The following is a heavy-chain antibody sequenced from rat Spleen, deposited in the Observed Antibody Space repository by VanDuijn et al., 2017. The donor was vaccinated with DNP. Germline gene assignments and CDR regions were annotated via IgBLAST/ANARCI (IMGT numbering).Heavy chain of an antibody. Sequence: EMQLQESGSGLVKPSQSLSLTCSVTGSSITSNYWGWIRKFPGNKMEYIGHISYSGSTNYNPSLKSRVSITRDTSKNHFFLHLNSVTTEDTATYYCARWTRYFDYWGQGVMVTVSS. CDR1: GSSITSNY. CDR3: ARWTRYFDY. D-gene: IGHD1-7*01. CDR2: ISYSGST. V-gene: IGHV3-1*01. J-gene: IGHJ2*01.